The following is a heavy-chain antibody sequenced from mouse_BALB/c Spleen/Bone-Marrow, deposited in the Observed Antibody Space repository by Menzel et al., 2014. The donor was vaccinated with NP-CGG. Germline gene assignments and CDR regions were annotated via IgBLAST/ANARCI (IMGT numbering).Heavy chain of an antibody. V-gene: IGHV4-1*02. CDR3: ASLHCYGFFAY. Sequence: EVKLLESGGGLVQPGGSLKPSCAASGFDFSRYWMSWVRQAPGKGLEWIGEINPDSSTINYTPSLKDKFIISRDNAKNTLYLQMSKVRSEDTALYYCASLHCYGFFAYWGQGTLVTVSA. D-gene: IGHD1-2*01. CDR1: GFDFSRYW. J-gene: IGHJ3*01. CDR2: INPDSSTI.